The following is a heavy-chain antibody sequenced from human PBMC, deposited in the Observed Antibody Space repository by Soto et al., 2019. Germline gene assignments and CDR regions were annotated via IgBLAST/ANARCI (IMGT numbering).Heavy chain of an antibody. J-gene: IGHJ4*02. D-gene: IGHD5-12*01. CDR3: ARDSIDRGYSGYGPLDY. CDR2: INPSGGST. CDR1: GYTFTSCY. Sequence: ASVKVSCKASGYTFTSCYMHWVRQAPGQGLEWMGIINPSGGSTSYAQKFQGRVTMTRDTSTSTVYMELSSLRSEDTAVYYCARDSIDRGYSGYGPLDYWGQGTLVTVSS. V-gene: IGHV1-46*01.